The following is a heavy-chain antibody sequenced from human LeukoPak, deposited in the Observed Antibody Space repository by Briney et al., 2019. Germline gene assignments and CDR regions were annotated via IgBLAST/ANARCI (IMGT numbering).Heavy chain of an antibody. J-gene: IGHJ5*02. D-gene: IGHD3-3*01. CDR2: IYYSGST. Sequence: SETLSLTCTVSGASISSNSYYWGWIRQPPGRGLEWIGSIYYSGSTYYNPSLKSRITISVDTSKNQFSLKLSSVTAADTAVYYXXXXXXXXXXXXYLRLAGFDPWGQGTLVTVSS. V-gene: IGHV4-39*03. CDR1: GASISSNSYY. CDR3: XXXXXXXXXXXYLRLAGFDP.